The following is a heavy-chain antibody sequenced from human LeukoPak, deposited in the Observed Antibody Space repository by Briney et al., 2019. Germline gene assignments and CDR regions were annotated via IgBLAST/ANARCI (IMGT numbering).Heavy chain of an antibody. Sequence: GSLRLSCAASGFTFSSYWMSWVRQAPGKGLEWVANIKQDGSEKYYVDSVKGRFTISRDNAKNSLYLQMNSLRAEDTAVYYCARGPSHYDYVWGSYRPYYYYYGMDVWGHGTTVTVSS. V-gene: IGHV3-7*03. D-gene: IGHD3-16*02. CDR1: GFTFSSYW. J-gene: IGHJ6*02. CDR2: IKQDGSEK. CDR3: ARGPSHYDYVWGSYRPYYYYYGMDV.